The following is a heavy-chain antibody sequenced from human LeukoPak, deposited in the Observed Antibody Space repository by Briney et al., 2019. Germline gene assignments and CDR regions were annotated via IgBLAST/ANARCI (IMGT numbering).Heavy chain of an antibody. Sequence: SSETLSLTCTGSGGSISSYYWSWIRQPAGKGLEWIGRIYTSGSTNYNPSLKSRVTMSVDTSKNQFSLKLSSVTAADTAVYYCARSNPRRLLPLYYYYYMDVWGKGTTVTVCS. CDR3: ARSNPRRLLPLYYYYYMDV. CDR1: GGSISSYY. V-gene: IGHV4-4*07. CDR2: IYTSGST. J-gene: IGHJ6*03. D-gene: IGHD2-15*01.